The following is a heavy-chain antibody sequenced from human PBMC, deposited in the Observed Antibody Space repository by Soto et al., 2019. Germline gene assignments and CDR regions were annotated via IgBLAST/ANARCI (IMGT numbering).Heavy chain of an antibody. V-gene: IGHV3-23*01. J-gene: IGHJ3*02. CDR1: GFMFNNSA. CDR2: VSDNGGSRGGT. Sequence: VGSLRLSCKASGFMFNNSAMTWVRQAPGQGLQWVASVSDNGGSRGGTYYADSVKGRFTISRDNSKNTLYLQLDSLTGADTAVYYCARAKAVVIAALDIWGQATMVTVSS. CDR3: ARAKAVVIAALDI. D-gene: IGHD2-21*01.